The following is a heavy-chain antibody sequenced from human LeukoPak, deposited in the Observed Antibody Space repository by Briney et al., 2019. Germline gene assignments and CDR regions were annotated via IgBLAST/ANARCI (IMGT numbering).Heavy chain of an antibody. CDR1: GFTFSSHG. CDR3: AKDGTGGYYYLDY. V-gene: IGHV3-30*18. Sequence: QPGGSLRLSCAASGFTFSSHGMHWVRQAPGMGLEWVALILYDGSNEYYADSVQGRFTISRDSSRNTLYLQMNSLGAEDTAVYYCAKDGTGGYYYLDYWGQGTLVTVSS. D-gene: IGHD3-22*01. J-gene: IGHJ4*02. CDR2: ILYDGSNE.